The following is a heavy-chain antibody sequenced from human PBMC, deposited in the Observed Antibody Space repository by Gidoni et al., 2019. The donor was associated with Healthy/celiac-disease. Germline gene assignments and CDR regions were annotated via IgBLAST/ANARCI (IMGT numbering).Heavy chain of an antibody. Sequence: QGQLVELGGGLVKPGGSLRLPGAASGFTRRDYSMSWIRQAPGKGLGWVSYISSSGSTIYYAGSVKSRFTISRDNAKNSLYLQMNSLRAEDTAVYYCARDPPGFGESVVGYYGMDVWGQGTTVTVSS. J-gene: IGHJ6*02. CDR1: GFTRRDYS. D-gene: IGHD3-10*01. V-gene: IGHV3-11*01. CDR3: ARDPPGFGESVVGYYGMDV. CDR2: ISSSGSTI.